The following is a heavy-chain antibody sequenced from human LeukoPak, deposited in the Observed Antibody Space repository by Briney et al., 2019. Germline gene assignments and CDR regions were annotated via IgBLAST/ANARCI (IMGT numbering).Heavy chain of an antibody. CDR3: AKIAEAVSSNYYFDY. Sequence: GGSLRLSCAASGFTFSSYAMSWVRQAPGKGLEWVSAISGSGGSTYYAGSVKGRFTISRDNSKNTLYLQMNSLRAEDTAVYYCAKIAEAVSSNYYFDYWGQGTLVTVSS. CDR1: GFTFSSYA. CDR2: ISGSGGST. D-gene: IGHD2-21*01. J-gene: IGHJ4*02. V-gene: IGHV3-23*01.